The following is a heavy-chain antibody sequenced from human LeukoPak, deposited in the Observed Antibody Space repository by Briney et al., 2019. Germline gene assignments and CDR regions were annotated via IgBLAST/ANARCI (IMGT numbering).Heavy chain of an antibody. D-gene: IGHD3-22*01. J-gene: IGHJ4*02. Sequence: GGSLRLSCAASGFTFSSYGMHWVRQAPGKGLEWVAFIRYDGSNKYYADSVKGRFTISRDNSKNTLYLQMNSLRAEDTAVYYCARSYYYDSSGPLHFDYWGQGTLVTVSS. V-gene: IGHV3-30*02. CDR1: GFTFSSYG. CDR2: IRYDGSNK. CDR3: ARSYYYDSSGPLHFDY.